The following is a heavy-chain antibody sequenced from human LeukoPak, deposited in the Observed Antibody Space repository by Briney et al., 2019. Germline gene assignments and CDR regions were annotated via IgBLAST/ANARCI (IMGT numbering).Heavy chain of an antibody. Sequence: SETLSLTCTVSGGSISSYYWSWIRQPPGKGLEWIGYIYYSGSTNYNPSLKSRVTISVDTSKNQFSLKLSSVTTADTAVYYCARQYGDYFDYWGQGTPVTVSS. CDR3: ARQYGDYFDY. CDR1: GGSISSYY. J-gene: IGHJ4*02. CDR2: IYYSGST. V-gene: IGHV4-59*01. D-gene: IGHD4-17*01.